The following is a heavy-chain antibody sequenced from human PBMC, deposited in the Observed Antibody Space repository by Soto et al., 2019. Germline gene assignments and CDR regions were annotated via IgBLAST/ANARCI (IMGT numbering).Heavy chain of an antibody. D-gene: IGHD2-21*02. V-gene: IGHV3-15*07. CDR2: IKSKTDGGTT. J-gene: IGHJ5*01. CDR3: TTDPSGVVVVTATYNWFDS. CDR1: GFTFSNAW. Sequence: GGSLRLSCAASGFTFSNAWMNWVRQAPGKGLEWVGRIKSKTDGGTTDYAAPVKGRFTISRDDSKNTLYLQMNSLKTEDTAVYYCTTDPSGVVVVTATYNWFDSWGQGTLVTVSS.